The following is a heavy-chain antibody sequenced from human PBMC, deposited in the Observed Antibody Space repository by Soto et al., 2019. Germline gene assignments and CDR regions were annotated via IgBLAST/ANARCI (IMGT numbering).Heavy chain of an antibody. CDR3: AKVSITYNWNYGYFFDY. V-gene: IGHV3-30*02. CDR1: GFTFSNYA. CDR2: ISYDATNK. Sequence: GGSLRLSCAASGFTFSNYAMHWVRQAPGKGLEWVAFISYDATNKFYADSVRGRFTISRDNFKNTLYLQMDSLRAEDSAVYYCAKVSITYNWNYGYFFDYWGQGTLVTV. D-gene: IGHD1-7*01. J-gene: IGHJ4*02.